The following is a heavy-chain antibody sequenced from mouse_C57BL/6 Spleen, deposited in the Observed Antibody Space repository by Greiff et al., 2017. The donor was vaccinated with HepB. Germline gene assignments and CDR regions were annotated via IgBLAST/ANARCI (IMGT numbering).Heavy chain of an antibody. CDR3: ARSKYDYGGGMDY. CDR1: GYAFSSSW. Sequence: QVQLQQSGPELVKPGASVKISCKASGYAFSSSWMNWVKQRPGKGLEWIGRIYPGDGDTNYNGKFKGKATLTADKSSSTAYMQLSSLTSEDSAVYFCARSKYDYGGGMDYWGQGTSVTVSS. D-gene: IGHD2-4*01. CDR2: IYPGDGDT. J-gene: IGHJ4*01. V-gene: IGHV1-82*01.